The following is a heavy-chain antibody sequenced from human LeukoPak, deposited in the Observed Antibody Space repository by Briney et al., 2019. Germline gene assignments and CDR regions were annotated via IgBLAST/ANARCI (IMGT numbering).Heavy chain of an antibody. D-gene: IGHD5-18*01. CDR1: GFSLSTSGVG. Sequence: SGPTLVKPTQTLTLTCTFSGFSLSTSGVGVGWIRQPPGKALEWLALIYWDDDKRYSPSLKSRLTITKDTSKNQVVLTMTNMDPVDTATYYCAHRLATAIVDYMDVWGKGTTVTVSS. V-gene: IGHV2-5*02. CDR2: IYWDDDK. CDR3: AHRLATAIVDYMDV. J-gene: IGHJ6*03.